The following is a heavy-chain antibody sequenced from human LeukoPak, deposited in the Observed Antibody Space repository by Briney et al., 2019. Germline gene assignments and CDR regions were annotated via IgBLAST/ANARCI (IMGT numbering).Heavy chain of an antibody. J-gene: IGHJ4*02. D-gene: IGHD2-21*01. CDR2: IRYDGSYT. Sequence: GTSLRLSCEASGFTFSSYDMHWVRQAPGKGLEWVAFIRYDGSYTYYADSVKGRFTISRDNSKNTLYLQMNSLRTEDTAIYYCAKGPDSYSSDSWGQGTLVTVSS. V-gene: IGHV3-33*03. CDR3: AKGPDSYSSDS. CDR1: GFTFSSYD.